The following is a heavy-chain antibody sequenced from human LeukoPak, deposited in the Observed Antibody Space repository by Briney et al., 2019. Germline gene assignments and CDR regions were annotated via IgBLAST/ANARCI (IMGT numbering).Heavy chain of an antibody. D-gene: IGHD2-2*01. CDR2: ISWNGGSI. Sequence: GGSLRLSCAASGFTFDDYAMHWVRQAPGKGLEWVSGISWNGGSIGYADSVKGRFTISRDNAKNSLYLQMNSLRAEDTALYYCAKDKRASADYYFDYWGQGTLVTVSS. V-gene: IGHV3-9*01. CDR3: AKDKRASADYYFDY. CDR1: GFTFDDYA. J-gene: IGHJ4*02.